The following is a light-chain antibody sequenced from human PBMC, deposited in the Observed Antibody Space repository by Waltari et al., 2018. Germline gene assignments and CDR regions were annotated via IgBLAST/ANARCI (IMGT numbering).Light chain of an antibody. Sequence: QSALTQPASVSGSPGQSITISCTGTSSDVGSFNLVSWYQQHPTTAPKLMIYQVSKRPSGLSNRFSGSKSGNTASLTISGLQAEDEAEYYCCSYGGSSTFVIFGGGTKLTVL. CDR2: QVS. V-gene: IGLV2-23*02. CDR3: CSYGGSSTFVI. CDR1: SSDVGSFNL. J-gene: IGLJ2*01.